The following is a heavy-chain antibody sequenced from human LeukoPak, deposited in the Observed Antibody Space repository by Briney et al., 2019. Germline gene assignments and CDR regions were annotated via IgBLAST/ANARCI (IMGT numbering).Heavy chain of an antibody. CDR3: ARLGSSGWYGGDY. J-gene: IGHJ4*02. CDR2: IVVGSGNT. D-gene: IGHD6-19*01. Sequence: GASVKVSCKASGFTFTSSAMQWVRQARGQRLEWIGWIVVGSGNTNYAQKFQERVTITRDMSTSTAYMELSSLRAEDTAVYYCARLGSSGWYGGDYWGQGTLVTVSS. V-gene: IGHV1-58*02. CDR1: GFTFTSSA.